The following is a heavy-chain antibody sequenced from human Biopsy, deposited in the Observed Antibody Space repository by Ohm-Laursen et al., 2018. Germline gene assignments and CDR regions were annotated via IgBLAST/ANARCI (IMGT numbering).Heavy chain of an antibody. CDR3: AKDGGQWLGGAFDI. CDR2: TSFDESNK. V-gene: IGHV3-30*18. D-gene: IGHD6-19*01. J-gene: IGHJ3*02. CDR1: GFGFYA. Sequence: SLRLSCLDFGFGFYAMHWVRQPPGKGLEWLAVTSFDESNKFYAESVRGRFTISRDRSRDTLYLQMNRLTNEDTALYYCAKDGGQWLGGAFDIWGHGTMVIVAS.